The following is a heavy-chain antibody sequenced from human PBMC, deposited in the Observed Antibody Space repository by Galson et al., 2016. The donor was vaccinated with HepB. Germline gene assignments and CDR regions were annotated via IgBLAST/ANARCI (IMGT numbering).Heavy chain of an antibody. D-gene: IGHD5-18*01. V-gene: IGHV3-48*03. CDR2: ISSSGSTI. CDR1: RFTFSSYE. Sequence: SLRLSCAASRFTFSSYEMNWVRQAPGKGLEWVSYISSSGSTIYYADSVKGRFTISRDNAKNSLYLQMNSLRAEDTAVYYCAREYSYGYYYFYGVDVWGQGTAVTVSS. CDR3: AREYSYGYYYFYGVDV. J-gene: IGHJ6*02.